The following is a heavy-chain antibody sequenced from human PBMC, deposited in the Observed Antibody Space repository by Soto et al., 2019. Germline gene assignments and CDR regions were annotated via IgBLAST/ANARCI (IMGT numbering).Heavy chain of an antibody. D-gene: IGHD2-15*01. CDR1: GGTFSSYT. J-gene: IGHJ4*02. CDR3: ARLGYCSGGSCPLGFDY. CDR2: IIPILGIA. Sequence: QVQLVQSGAEVKKPESSVKVSCKASGGTFSSYTISWVRQAPGQGLEWMGRIIPILGIANYAQKFQGRVTITADKPTSTAYMELSSLRSEDTAVYYCARLGYCSGGSCPLGFDYWGQGTLVTVSS. V-gene: IGHV1-69*02.